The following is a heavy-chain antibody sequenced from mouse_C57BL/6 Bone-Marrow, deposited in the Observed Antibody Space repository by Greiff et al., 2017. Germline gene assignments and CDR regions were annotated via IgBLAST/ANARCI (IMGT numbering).Heavy chain of an antibody. CDR3: ARRYADYYYYAMDY. D-gene: IGHD2-4*01. CDR2: INPNNGGT. J-gene: IGHJ4*01. V-gene: IGHV1-26*01. CDR1: GYTFTDYY. Sequence: EVQLQQSGPELVKPGASVKISCKASGYTFTDYYMNWVKQSPGKSLEWIGDINPNNGGTSYNQKFKGQATLTVDKSSSTAYMVLRSLTSEESAVDYCARRYADYYYYAMDYWGQGTSVTVSS.